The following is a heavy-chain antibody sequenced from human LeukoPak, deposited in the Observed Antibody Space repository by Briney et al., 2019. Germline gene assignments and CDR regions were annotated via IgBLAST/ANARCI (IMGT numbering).Heavy chain of an antibody. D-gene: IGHD2-2*01. Sequence: GGSLRLSCAASGFTFSNAWMSWVRQAPGKGLEWVGRIKSKTDGGTTDYAAPVKGRFTISRDDSKNTLYLQMNSLKTEDTAVYYCTTAGGPWGCSSTSFQYYYYYGMDVWGKGTTVTVSS. V-gene: IGHV3-15*01. CDR3: TTAGGPWGCSSTSFQYYYYYGMDV. CDR2: IKSKTDGGTT. CDR1: GFTFSNAW. J-gene: IGHJ6*04.